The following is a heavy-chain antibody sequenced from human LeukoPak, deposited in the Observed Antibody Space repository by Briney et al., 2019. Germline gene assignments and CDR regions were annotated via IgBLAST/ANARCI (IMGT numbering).Heavy chain of an antibody. CDR1: GFTFSSYS. V-gene: IGHV3-21*01. D-gene: IGHD5-18*01. CDR2: ISSSSSYI. Sequence: GGSLRLSCAASGFTFSSYSMNWFRQAPGKGLEWVSSISSSSSYIYYADSVKGRFTISRDNAKNSLYLQMNSLRAEDTAVYYCARDTAMVVIDKFDYWGQGTLVTVSS. CDR3: ARDTAMVVIDKFDY. J-gene: IGHJ4*02.